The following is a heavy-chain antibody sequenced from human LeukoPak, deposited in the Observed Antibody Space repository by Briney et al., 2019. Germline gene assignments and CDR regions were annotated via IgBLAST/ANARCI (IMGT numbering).Heavy chain of an antibody. CDR1: GFTFSSYG. Sequence: GGSLRLSCAASGFTFSSYGMHWVRQAPRKGLEWVAFIRYDGSNKYYADSVKGRFTISRDNSKNTLYLQMNSLRAEDTAVYYCAKDRGLYPYYFDYWGQGTLVTVSS. CDR3: AKDRGLYPYYFDY. CDR2: IRYDGSNK. D-gene: IGHD2-15*01. V-gene: IGHV3-30*02. J-gene: IGHJ4*02.